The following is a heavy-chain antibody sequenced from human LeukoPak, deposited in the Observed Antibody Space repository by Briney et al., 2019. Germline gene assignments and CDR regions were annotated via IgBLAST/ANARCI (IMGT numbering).Heavy chain of an antibody. CDR3: ARKTEGAAFDI. CDR1: GASPSSYY. Sequence: ESLSPTCTLSGASPSSYYSSWIRHPPGKGRGWDGYIYYMVGTNYNPSLKSRVTISVDTSKNQFSLKLSSVTAADTAVYYCARKTEGAAFDIWGQGTMVTVSS. CDR2: IYYMVGT. J-gene: IGHJ3*02. D-gene: IGHD1-14*01. V-gene: IGHV4-59*01.